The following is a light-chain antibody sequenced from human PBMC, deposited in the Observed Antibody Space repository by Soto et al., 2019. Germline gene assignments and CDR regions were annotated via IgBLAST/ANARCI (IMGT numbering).Light chain of an antibody. Sequence: IQMTQSPSSLSASVGDRDTITCRASQGISSYLAWYQQKPGKAPKLLIYAASTLQSGVPSRFSGSGSGTDFTLTISCLQSEDFATYYCQQYYSYPRTFGPGTKVDIK. CDR2: AAS. CDR1: QGISSY. CDR3: QQYYSYPRT. J-gene: IGKJ3*01. V-gene: IGKV1-8*01.